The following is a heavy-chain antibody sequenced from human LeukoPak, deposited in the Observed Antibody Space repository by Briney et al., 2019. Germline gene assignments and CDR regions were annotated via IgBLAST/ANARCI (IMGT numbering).Heavy chain of an antibody. CDR2: ISSSRSYI. CDR3: AREDYGDTNQYYFDY. D-gene: IGHD4-17*01. J-gene: IGHJ4*02. CDR1: GFTFSSYS. Sequence: GGSLRLSCAASGFTFSSYSMNWVRQAPGKGLEWVSSISSSRSYIYYADSVKGRFTISRDNAKNSLYLQMNSLRAEDTAVYYCAREDYGDTNQYYFDYWGQGTLVTVSS. V-gene: IGHV3-21*01.